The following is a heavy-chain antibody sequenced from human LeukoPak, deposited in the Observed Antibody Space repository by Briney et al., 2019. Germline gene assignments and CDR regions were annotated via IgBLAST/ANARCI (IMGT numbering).Heavy chain of an antibody. J-gene: IGHJ6*02. V-gene: IGHV4-30-4*01. D-gene: IGHD4-17*01. CDR1: GDSISSGDYY. Sequence: PSETLSLTCTVSGDSISSGDYYWTWIRQPPGKGLEWIGYIYFTGTTYYNPSLKSRVTISVDTSKNQFSLNLSSVTAADTAVYYCARGPGGYGDLYYYGMDIWGQGTTVTVSS. CDR2: IYFTGTT. CDR3: ARGPGGYGDLYYYGMDI.